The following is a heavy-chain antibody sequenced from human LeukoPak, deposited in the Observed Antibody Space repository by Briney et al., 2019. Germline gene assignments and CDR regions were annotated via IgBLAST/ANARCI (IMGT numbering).Heavy chain of an antibody. J-gene: IGHJ4*02. V-gene: IGHV3-30*02. CDR1: GFTFSGYG. D-gene: IGHD3-10*01. CDR3: AKAIWVAATSSWFCLDY. Sequence: PGGSRRLSCAASGFTFSGYGMHWVRQAPGKGLEWVAFIHYDGARSYYADSVKGRFTISRDNSRNTLYLQMNSLRPEDTAVYYCAKAIWVAATSSWFCLDYWGQGTLVTVSS. CDR2: IHYDGARS.